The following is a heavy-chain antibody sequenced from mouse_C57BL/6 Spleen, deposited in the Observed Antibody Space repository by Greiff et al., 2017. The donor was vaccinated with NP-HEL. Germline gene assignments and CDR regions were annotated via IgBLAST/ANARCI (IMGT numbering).Heavy chain of an antibody. CDR1: GFTFSSYT. J-gene: IGHJ1*03. CDR3: AKYYGRSHWYCDV. D-gene: IGHD1-1*01. Sequence: DVQLVESGGGLVKPGGSLKLSCAASGFTFSSYTMSWVRQTPEKRLEWVATISGGGGNTYYPASVKGRFTIYRDNDKNTRYLQMSSLRSEDTALDYCAKYYGRSHWYCDVWGTGTTVTVSS. V-gene: IGHV5-9*01. CDR2: ISGGGGNT.